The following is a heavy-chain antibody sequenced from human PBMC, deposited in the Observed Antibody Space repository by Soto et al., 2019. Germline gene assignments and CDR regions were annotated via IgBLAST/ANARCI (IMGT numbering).Heavy chain of an antibody. D-gene: IGHD6-19*01. CDR1: GFTFSSYA. CDR2: ISGSGGST. Sequence: GGSLRLSCAASGFTFSSYAMSWVRQAPGKGLEWVSAISGSGGSTYYAESGKGRFTISRDNSKNTLYLQMNSLRAEDTAVYYCAKDLPIAVAGVVDCWGQGTLVTVSS. V-gene: IGHV3-23*01. CDR3: AKDLPIAVAGVVDC. J-gene: IGHJ4*02.